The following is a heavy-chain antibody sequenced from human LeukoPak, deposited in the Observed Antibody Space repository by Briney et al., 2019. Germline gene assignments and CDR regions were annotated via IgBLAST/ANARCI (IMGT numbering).Heavy chain of an antibody. D-gene: IGHD3-22*01. CDR1: GYTLTELS. Sequence: ASVKVSCKVSGYTLTELSMHWVRQAPGKGLEWMGGFDPEDGETIYAQKFQGRVTMTEDTSTDTAYMELSSLRSEDTAVYYCARVRTYDSSGYYYDLGEYFQHWGQGTLVTVSS. CDR3: ARVRTYDSSGYYYDLGEYFQH. V-gene: IGHV1-24*01. J-gene: IGHJ1*01. CDR2: FDPEDGET.